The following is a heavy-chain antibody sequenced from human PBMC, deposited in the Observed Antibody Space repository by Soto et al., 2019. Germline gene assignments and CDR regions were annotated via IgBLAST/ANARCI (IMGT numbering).Heavy chain of an antibody. Sequence: ASVKVSCKASGYTFISYYMHWVRQAPGLGLEWMGMINPRGGDTTYAQKFQGRVTMTRDTSTSTVYMELSSLRSEDTAVYYCARGFPSSSRLGWCDPWGQGTLVTVS. V-gene: IGHV1-46*01. D-gene: IGHD2-2*01. CDR1: GYTFISYY. J-gene: IGHJ5*02. CDR2: INPRGGDT. CDR3: ARGFPSSSRLGWCDP.